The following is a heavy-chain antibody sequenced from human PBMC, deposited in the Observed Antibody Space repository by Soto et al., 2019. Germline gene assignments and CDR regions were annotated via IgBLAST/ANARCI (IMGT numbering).Heavy chain of an antibody. J-gene: IGHJ6*02. V-gene: IGHV1-8*01. CDR2: MSRNSGNT. CDR3: ARQWEQSGYYYGMDV. D-gene: IGHD1-26*01. Sequence: QVQLVQSGAEVKKPGASVKVSCKASGYTFTSYDINWVRQATGQGLEWMGWMSRNSGNTGYAQKFQGRVTMTRDTSISTAYMELSSLRSEDTAVYYCARQWEQSGYYYGMDVWGQGTTVTVSS. CDR1: GYTFTSYD.